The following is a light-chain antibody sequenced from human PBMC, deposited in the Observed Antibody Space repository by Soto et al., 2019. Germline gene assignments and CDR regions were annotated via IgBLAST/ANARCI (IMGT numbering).Light chain of an antibody. CDR2: DSN. CDR3: ATWDSSLTGEV. V-gene: IGLV1-51*01. Sequence: QSVLTQPPSVSAAPGQMGTISCSGSSFNIGNNYVSWFQQLPGTAPKLLIYDSNKRPSGIPDRFSGSKSGTSATLDITGLQTGDEADYYCATWDSSLTGEVFGGGTKLTVL. J-gene: IGLJ2*01. CDR1: SFNIGNNY.